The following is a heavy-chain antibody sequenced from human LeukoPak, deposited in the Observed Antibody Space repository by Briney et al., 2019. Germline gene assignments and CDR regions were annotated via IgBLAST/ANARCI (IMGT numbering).Heavy chain of an antibody. D-gene: IGHD3-10*01. Sequence: GGSLRLSCAASGFTFSSYAMSWVRQAPGKGLEWVSAISSNGGGTFYADSVKGQFTISRDNSQNTLYLQMNSLRAEDTAVYYCAKHYGSGTYYNYLDYWGQGTLVTVSS. CDR2: ISSNGGGT. J-gene: IGHJ4*02. V-gene: IGHV3-23*01. CDR3: AKHYGSGTYYNYLDY. CDR1: GFTFSSYA.